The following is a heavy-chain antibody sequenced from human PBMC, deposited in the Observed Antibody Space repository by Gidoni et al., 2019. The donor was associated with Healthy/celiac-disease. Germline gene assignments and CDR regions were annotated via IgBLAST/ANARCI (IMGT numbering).Heavy chain of an antibody. D-gene: IGHD3-22*01. CDR1: GGSIRSSSYY. CDR3: ARDRVTYYYDSSGYNNWFDP. CDR2: IYYSGST. J-gene: IGHJ5*02. Sequence: QLQLQESGPGLVKPSETLSLTCTVSGGSIRSSSYYWGWIRQPPGKGLEWIGSIYYSGSTYYNPSLKSRVTISVDTSKNQFSLKLSSVTAADTAVYYCARDRVTYYYDSSGYNNWFDPWGQGTLVTVSS. V-gene: IGHV4-39*02.